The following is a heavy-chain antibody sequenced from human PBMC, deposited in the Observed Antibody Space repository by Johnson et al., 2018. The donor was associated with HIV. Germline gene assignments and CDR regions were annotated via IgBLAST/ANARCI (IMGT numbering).Heavy chain of an antibody. CDR3: TTGDCSGGRCYGFGAFDI. CDR1: GFTFSDVW. V-gene: IGHV3-15*01. CDR2: IKTKTEGGTT. D-gene: IGHD2-15*01. J-gene: IGHJ3*02. Sequence: VQLVESGGGLVQPGGSLRLSCAASGFTFSDVWMTWVRQAPGRGLEWLGRIKTKTEGGTTDYAAPVKGRFTISRDDSINTVYLQMNSLKSEDMAVYYCTTGDCSGGRCYGFGAFDIWGQGTKVTVSS.